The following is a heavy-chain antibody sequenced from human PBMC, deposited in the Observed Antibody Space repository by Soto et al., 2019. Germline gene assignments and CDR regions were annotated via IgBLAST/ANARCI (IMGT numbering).Heavy chain of an antibody. D-gene: IGHD1-1*01. Sequence: ASVKVSCKASGYTFTGYAMHWVRQAPGQRLEWMGWINAGNGNTKYSQKFQGRFTISRDNSKNTLYLQMNSLRAEDTAIYYCARDRTRFADYWGPGTMVTVSS. CDR3: ARDRTRFADY. J-gene: IGHJ4*02. CDR1: GYTFTGYA. V-gene: IGHV1-3*01. CDR2: INAGNGNT.